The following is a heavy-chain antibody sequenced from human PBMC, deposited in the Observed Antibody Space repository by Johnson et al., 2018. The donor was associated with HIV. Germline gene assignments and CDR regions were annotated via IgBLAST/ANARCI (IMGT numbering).Heavy chain of an antibody. D-gene: IGHD6-19*01. CDR1: GFIFSDYY. V-gene: IGHV3-11*04. J-gene: IGHJ3*02. CDR2: ISFSDSTI. Sequence: QVQLVESGGGLVKPGGSLRLSCVASGFIFSDYYMSWIRQAPGKGLEWVSYISFSDSTIYSADSVQGRFTISRDNAKNSLYLQMNSLRTEDSALYYCAKDFGSGWAYAFDIWGQGTGVTISS. CDR3: AKDFGSGWAYAFDI.